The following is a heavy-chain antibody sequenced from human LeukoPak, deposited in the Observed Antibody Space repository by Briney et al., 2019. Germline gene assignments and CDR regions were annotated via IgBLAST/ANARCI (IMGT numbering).Heavy chain of an antibody. D-gene: IGHD6-19*01. Sequence: GGSLRLSSAASGFTFSTYAITWVRQCPGKGLEWVSAIRPDGDRTYYANSVRGRFTISRDNSKDTVYLQINGLRVEDTAVYYCAREQSGTRGWYTVDYWGQGTLVTVSS. CDR3: AREQSGTRGWYTVDY. CDR2: IRPDGDRT. J-gene: IGHJ4*02. V-gene: IGHV3-23*01. CDR1: GFTFSTYA.